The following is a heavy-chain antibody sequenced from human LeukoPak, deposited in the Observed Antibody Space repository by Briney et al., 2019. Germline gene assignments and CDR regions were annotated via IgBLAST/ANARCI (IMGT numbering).Heavy chain of an antibody. CDR3: ARGRVRSHRTAPEY. Sequence: GGSLRLSCTASGFTFSDYAMHWVRQAPGKGLEWVSVISDDGRNKYYADSVKGRFTISRDNSKNTLSLQMNSLRDEDTAIYYCARGRVRSHRTAPEYWGQGTLVTVSS. CDR1: GFTFSDYA. V-gene: IGHV3-30*03. CDR2: ISDDGRNK. J-gene: IGHJ4*02. D-gene: IGHD1-1*01.